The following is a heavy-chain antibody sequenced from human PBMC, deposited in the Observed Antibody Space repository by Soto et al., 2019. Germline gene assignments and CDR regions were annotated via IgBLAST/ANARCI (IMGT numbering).Heavy chain of an antibody. V-gene: IGHV3-7*03. CDR1: GFTFSSYG. Sequence: GRSLRLSCAASGFTFSSYGMSWIRQAPGGGLEWMANIKYDGSEKYYVDSVKGRLTISRDNAKKSLYLQMNSLRAEDTAVYYCASSPHKDSRPDYWGQGTMVTVSS. D-gene: IGHD3-22*01. J-gene: IGHJ4*02. CDR3: ASSPHKDSRPDY. CDR2: IKYDGSEK.